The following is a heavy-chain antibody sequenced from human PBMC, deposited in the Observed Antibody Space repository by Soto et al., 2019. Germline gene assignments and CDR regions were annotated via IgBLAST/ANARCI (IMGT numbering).Heavy chain of an antibody. Sequence: QVQLQESGPGLLKPSQTLSLICTVSGVSISNVNYYWSWIRQSPDKGLEWIGQIYNGGTTYNNPSLTSRLTISVDTSKNQFSLQLSSVSAADTSVYYCARGPSGDKVDYWGQGTLVTVSS. J-gene: IGHJ4*02. CDR3: ARGPSGDKVDY. CDR2: IYNGGTT. CDR1: GVSISNVNYY. D-gene: IGHD7-27*01. V-gene: IGHV4-30-4*01.